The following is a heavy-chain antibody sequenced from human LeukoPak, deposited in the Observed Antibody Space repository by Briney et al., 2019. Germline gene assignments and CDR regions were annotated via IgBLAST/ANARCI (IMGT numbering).Heavy chain of an antibody. V-gene: IGHV4-59*08. CDR1: GGSISNYY. CDR2: VYYTGST. D-gene: IGHD6-6*01. Sequence: SETLSLTCTVSGGSISNYYWSWIRQPPGKGLEWIGYVYYTGSTSYNPSLKSRVTISGDTSKNQFSLKLSSVTAADTAVYYCTRRGGSSSLDWFDPWGQGTLVIVSS. CDR3: TRRGGSSSLDWFDP. J-gene: IGHJ5*02.